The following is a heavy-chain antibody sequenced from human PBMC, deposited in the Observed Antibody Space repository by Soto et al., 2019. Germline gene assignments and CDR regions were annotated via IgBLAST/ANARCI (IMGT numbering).Heavy chain of an antibody. V-gene: IGHV3-30*18. CDR1: GFSFRSYG. CDR3: AKDIAGGGFVARGSDY. D-gene: IGHD6-19*01. J-gene: IGHJ4*02. Sequence: GGSLRLSCAASGFSFRSYGMHWVRQAPGKGLEWVALMSYDGSNKYYADSVKGRFTISRDNSKNTLYLQMNSLRAEDTAVYYCAKDIAGGGFVARGSDYWGQGTLVTVSS. CDR2: MSYDGSNK.